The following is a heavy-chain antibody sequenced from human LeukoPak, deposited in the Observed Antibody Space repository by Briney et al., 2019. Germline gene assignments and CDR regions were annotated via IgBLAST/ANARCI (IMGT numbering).Heavy chain of an antibody. D-gene: IGHD2-15*01. CDR2: ISSSSSYI. CDR1: GFTFSSYS. V-gene: IGHV3-21*01. CDR3: ARDRRGARYYMDV. J-gene: IGHJ6*03. Sequence: VKPGGSLRLSCAASGFTFSSYSMNWVRQAPGKGLEWVSSISSSSSYIYYADSVKGRFTISRDNAKNSLYLQMNSLRAEDTAVHYCARDRRGARYYMDVWGKGTTVTISS.